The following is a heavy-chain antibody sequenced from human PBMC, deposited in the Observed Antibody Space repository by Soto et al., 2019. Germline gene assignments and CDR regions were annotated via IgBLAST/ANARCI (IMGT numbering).Heavy chain of an antibody. D-gene: IGHD3-10*01. CDR3: AREPGGATGFDP. Sequence: QVRLVQSGAEVKRPGASVKVSCTTYGYSFTVYGISWVRQAPGQGLEWMGWMSTYTGDTNYARKFRGRVTMTTDISASTASMELRSLTSDGTAVYYCAREPGGATGFDPWGQGTPVIVST. J-gene: IGHJ5*02. CDR2: MSTYTGDT. V-gene: IGHV1-18*01. CDR1: GYSFTVYG.